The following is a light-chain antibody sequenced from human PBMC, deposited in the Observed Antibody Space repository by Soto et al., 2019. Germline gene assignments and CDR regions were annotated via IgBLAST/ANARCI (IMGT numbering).Light chain of an antibody. J-gene: IGKJ2*01. V-gene: IGKV3-20*01. CDR2: GAS. Sequence: EIVLTQSPGTLSLSPGERATLSCRASQSVSSAYLAWYQQIPGQAPRLLIYGASSRATGIPDRFSGSGSGTDVTITISGLEHEDFAVYYCQQSGSSFYTFGQGTKLEIK. CDR1: QSVSSAY. CDR3: QQSGSSFYT.